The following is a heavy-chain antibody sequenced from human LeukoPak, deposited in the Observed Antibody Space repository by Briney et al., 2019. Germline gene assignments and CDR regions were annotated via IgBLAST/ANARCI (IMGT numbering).Heavy chain of an antibody. CDR2: INPNSGGT. D-gene: IGHD6-19*01. V-gene: IGHV1-2*06. CDR1: GYTFTGYY. J-gene: IGHJ4*02. Sequence: ASVKVSCKASGYTFTGYYIHWVRQAPGQGLQWMGRINPNSGGTNYAQNFQGRVTMTRDTSISTAYMKLSSLRSDDTAVYYCAREKESVAGRELDYWGQGTLVTVSS. CDR3: AREKESVAGRELDY.